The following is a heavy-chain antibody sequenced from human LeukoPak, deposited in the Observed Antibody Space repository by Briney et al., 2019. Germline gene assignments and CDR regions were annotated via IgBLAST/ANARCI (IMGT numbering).Heavy chain of an antibody. Sequence: PGGSLRLSCAASGFTFSSYAVSWVRQAPGKGLEWVSAISGSGGSTYYADSVKGRFTISRANSKNTLYLQTNSLRAEDTAVYYCAKDWSGYPYYYYYYMDVWGKGTTVTVSS. CDR2: ISGSGGST. CDR1: GFTFSSYA. V-gene: IGHV3-23*01. CDR3: AKDWSGYPYYYYYYMDV. J-gene: IGHJ6*03. D-gene: IGHD3-3*01.